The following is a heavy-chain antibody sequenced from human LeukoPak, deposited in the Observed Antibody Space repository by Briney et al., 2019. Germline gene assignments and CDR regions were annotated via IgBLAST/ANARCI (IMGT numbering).Heavy chain of an antibody. Sequence: SETLSLTCTVSGGSVGSGGYYWSWIRQPPGKGLEWIAYIYYSGSTNYSPSLKSRVTLSVDTSKNQFSLKLSSVTAADTAVYYCARLVVTATYHFDYWGQGTLVTVSS. D-gene: IGHD2-21*02. J-gene: IGHJ4*02. CDR2: IYYSGST. V-gene: IGHV4-61*08. CDR1: GGSVGSGGYY. CDR3: ARLVVTATYHFDY.